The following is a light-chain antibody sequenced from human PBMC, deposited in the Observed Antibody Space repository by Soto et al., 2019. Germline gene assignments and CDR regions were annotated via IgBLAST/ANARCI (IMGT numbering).Light chain of an antibody. V-gene: IGLV2-11*01. Sequence: QSALTQPRSVSGSPGHSVTISCTGTSSDVGGYNYVSWYQHHPGKAPKLMIYDVDKRPSGGPGRFSGSKSGNTASLTISGLQAEDEADYYCCSYAGSYPFVFGTGTKLTVL. J-gene: IGLJ1*01. CDR1: SSDVGGYNY. CDR2: DVD. CDR3: CSYAGSYPFV.